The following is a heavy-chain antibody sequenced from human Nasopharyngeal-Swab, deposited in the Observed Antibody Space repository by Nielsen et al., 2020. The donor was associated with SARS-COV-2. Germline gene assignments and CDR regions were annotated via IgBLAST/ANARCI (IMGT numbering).Heavy chain of an antibody. V-gene: IGHV4-34*01. J-gene: IGHJ4*02. Sequence: SETLSLTCAVYGGSFSGYSWSWIRQPPGKGLEWIGEINHSGSTNYNPSLKSRVTISVDTSKNQFSLKLSSVTAADTAVYYCARGRSEDYGGDRFDYWGQGTLVTVSS. CDR1: GGSFSGYS. CDR3: ARGRSEDYGGDRFDY. CDR2: INHSGST. D-gene: IGHD4-23*01.